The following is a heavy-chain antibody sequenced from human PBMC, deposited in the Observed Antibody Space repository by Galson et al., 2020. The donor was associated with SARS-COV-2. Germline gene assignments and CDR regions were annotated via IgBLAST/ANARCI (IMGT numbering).Heavy chain of an antibody. J-gene: IGHJ4*02. CDR3: AKDTYSSGYDGIDY. D-gene: IGHD3-22*01. CDR1: GFTFDDYA. CDR2: ISWNSGSI. V-gene: IGHV3-9*01. Sequence: SLKISCAASGFTFDDYAMHWVRQAPGKGLEWVSGISWNSGSIGYADSVKGRFTISRDNAKNSLYLQMNSLRAEDTALYYCAKDTYSSGYDGIDYWGQGTLVTVSS.